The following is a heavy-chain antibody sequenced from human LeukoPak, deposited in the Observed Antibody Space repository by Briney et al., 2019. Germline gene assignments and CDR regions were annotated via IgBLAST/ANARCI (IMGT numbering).Heavy chain of an antibody. CDR3: ARDVTRMITFGGVIVSSAFDI. CDR1: GYTFTSYA. Sequence: SVKVSCKASGYTFTSYAISWVRQAPGQGLEWMGGIIPIFGKANYAQKFQGRVTITADESTSTAYMELSSLRSEDTAVYYCARDVTRMITFGGVIVSSAFDIWGQGTMVTVSS. CDR2: IIPIFGKA. V-gene: IGHV1-69*13. D-gene: IGHD3-16*02. J-gene: IGHJ3*02.